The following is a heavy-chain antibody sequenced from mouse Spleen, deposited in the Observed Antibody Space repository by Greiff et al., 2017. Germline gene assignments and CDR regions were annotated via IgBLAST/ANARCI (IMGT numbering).Heavy chain of an antibody. CDR1: GFNIKDDY. V-gene: IGHV14-4*01. CDR3: TTYDYDPFAY. J-gene: IGHJ3*01. Sequence: VQLQQSGAELVRPGASVKLSCTASGFNIKDDYMHWVKQRPEQGLEWIGWIDPENGDTEYAPKFQGKATITADTSSNTAYLQLSSLTSEDTAVYYCTTYDYDPFAYWGQGTLVTVSA. D-gene: IGHD2-4*01. CDR2: IDPENGDT.